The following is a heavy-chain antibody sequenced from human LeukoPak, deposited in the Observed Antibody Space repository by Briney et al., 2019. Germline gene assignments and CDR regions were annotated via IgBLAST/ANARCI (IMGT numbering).Heavy chain of an antibody. D-gene: IGHD2-21*02. Sequence: GGSLRLSCAASGFTFSSYAMTWVRQAPGKGLEWVSAINNSGRTYYAESVRGRFTISRDNSKNTLYLQMNRLRAEDTAVYYCAKEPPYCGGDCYFLLDYWGQGTLVTVSS. CDR2: INNSGRT. V-gene: IGHV3-23*01. J-gene: IGHJ4*02. CDR3: AKEPPYCGGDCYFLLDY. CDR1: GFTFSSYA.